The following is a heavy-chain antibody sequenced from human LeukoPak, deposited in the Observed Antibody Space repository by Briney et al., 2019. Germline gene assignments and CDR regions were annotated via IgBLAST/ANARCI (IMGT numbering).Heavy chain of an antibody. CDR1: GYTFTGYY. CDR2: INPNSGGT. J-gene: IGHJ3*02. D-gene: IGHD1-26*01. Sequence: ASVKVSCKASGYTFTGYYMHWVRQAPGQGLEWMGWINPNSGGTNYAQKLQGRVTMTRDTSISTAYMELSRLRSDDTAVYYCARDNRYSGSYYGGAFDIWGQGTMVTVSS. V-gene: IGHV1-2*02. CDR3: ARDNRYSGSYYGGAFDI.